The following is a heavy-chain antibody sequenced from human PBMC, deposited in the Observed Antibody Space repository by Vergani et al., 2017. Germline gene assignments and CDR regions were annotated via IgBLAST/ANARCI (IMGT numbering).Heavy chain of an antibody. V-gene: IGHV4-38-2*01. D-gene: IGHD6-6*01. Sequence: QVQLQESGPGLVKPSETLSLTCAVSGYSISSGYYWGWIRQPPGKGLEWIGSIYHSGSTYYNPSLKSRVTISVDTSKNQFSLKLSSVTAADTAVYYCARARIAARLLDYWGQGTLVTVSS. CDR3: ARARIAARLLDY. J-gene: IGHJ4*02. CDR1: GYSISSGYY. CDR2: IYHSGST.